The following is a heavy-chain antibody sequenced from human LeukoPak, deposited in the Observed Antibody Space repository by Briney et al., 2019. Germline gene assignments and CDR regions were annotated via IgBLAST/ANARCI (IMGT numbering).Heavy chain of an antibody. Sequence: GASVKVSCKASGYTFTSYDINWVRQAPGQGLEWMGWISAYNGNTNYAQNLQGRVTMTTDTSTSTAYMELRSLRSDDTAAYYCARVSCSGGTCYANFDHWGQGTLVTVSS. V-gene: IGHV1-18*01. D-gene: IGHD2-15*01. CDR2: ISAYNGNT. J-gene: IGHJ4*02. CDR1: GYTFTSYD. CDR3: ARVSCSGGTCYANFDH.